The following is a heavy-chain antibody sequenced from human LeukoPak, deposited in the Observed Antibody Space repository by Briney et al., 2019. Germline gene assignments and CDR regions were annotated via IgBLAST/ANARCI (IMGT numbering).Heavy chain of an antibody. J-gene: IGHJ4*02. Sequence: SETLSLTCTVSGGSISSYYWSWVRQPPGKGLEWVGYIYYSGSTNYNPSLKRRVTISVDTSKNQFSLKLSSVTAADTAVYYCARDPYGDYFFDYWGQGTLVTVSS. CDR3: ARDPYGDYFFDY. V-gene: IGHV4-59*01. CDR2: IYYSGST. CDR1: GGSISSYY. D-gene: IGHD4-17*01.